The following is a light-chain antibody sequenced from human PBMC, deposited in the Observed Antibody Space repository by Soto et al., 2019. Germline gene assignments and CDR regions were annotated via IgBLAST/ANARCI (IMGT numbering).Light chain of an antibody. CDR1: QRISGW. CDR3: QQYGSSPLT. J-gene: IGKJ4*01. V-gene: IGKV1-5*01. CDR2: NAS. Sequence: DIQMTQSPSPLSASVGDTVTVTCRASQRISGWLAWHQQKPGKPPKLLILNASTLGSGVPSRFSGSGSGTEFTLTISRLEPEDFAVYYCQQYGSSPLTFGGGTKVDIK.